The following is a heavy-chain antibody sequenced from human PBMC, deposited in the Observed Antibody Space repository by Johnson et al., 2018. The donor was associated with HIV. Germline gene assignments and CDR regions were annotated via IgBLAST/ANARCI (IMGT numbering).Heavy chain of an antibody. V-gene: IGHV3-30*18. D-gene: IGHD3-22*01. CDR2: ISYAGNNK. CDR3: AKTPGENWYYSEGTDAFDI. Sequence: QVQLVESGGGVVQPGRSLRLSCAASGFTFSSYGMHWVRQAPGKGLEWVAVISYAGNNKYYVDSVKGRFTISRDNSKNTLYLTMNSLRAEDTAVYYCAKTPGENWYYSEGTDAFDIWGQGTMVTVSS. CDR1: GFTFSSYG. J-gene: IGHJ3*02.